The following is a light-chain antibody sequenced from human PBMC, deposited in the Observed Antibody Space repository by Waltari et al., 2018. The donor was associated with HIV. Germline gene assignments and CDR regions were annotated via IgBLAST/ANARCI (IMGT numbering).Light chain of an antibody. CDR2: DES. V-gene: IGKV1-9*01. J-gene: IGKJ3*01. CDR1: QGISSY. Sequence: DIQLTQSPSFLSASVGDRVTITCRASQGISSYLAWYQQKPGKAPKLLIYDESTLQSGVPSRFSGSGSGTEFTLTISSLQPEDFATYYCQQLNSYPPTFGPGTKVDIK. CDR3: QQLNSYPPT.